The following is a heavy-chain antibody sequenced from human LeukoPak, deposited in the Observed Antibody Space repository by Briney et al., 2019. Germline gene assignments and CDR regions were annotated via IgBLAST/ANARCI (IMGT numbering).Heavy chain of an antibody. CDR2: INPSGGST. CDR1: GYTFTIYY. V-gene: IGHV1-46*01. CDR3: ARATSGSYLLGTSPPLY. D-gene: IGHD1-26*01. Sequence: ASVKVSCKASGYTFTIYYMHWVRQAPGQGLEWMGLINPSGGSTSYAQKFQGRVTMTRDTSTSTVYMELSSLRSEDTAVYYCARATSGSYLLGTSPPLYWGQGTLVTVSS. J-gene: IGHJ4*02.